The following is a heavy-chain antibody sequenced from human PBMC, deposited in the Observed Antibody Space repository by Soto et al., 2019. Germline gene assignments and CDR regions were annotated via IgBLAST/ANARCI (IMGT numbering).Heavy chain of an antibody. J-gene: IGHJ4*02. Sequence: QVQLQDSGPGLVKPSGTLSLTCAVSGGSISSSNWWIWVRQPPGKGLEWIGEIYHSGSTNYNPSLKIQVTKSVNKSKNQFSLKLSSVTAADTAVYYCARGQGDGYNLLDYWGQGTLVTVSA. V-gene: IGHV4-4*02. CDR1: GGSISSSNW. CDR2: IYHSGST. CDR3: ARGQGDGYNLLDY. D-gene: IGHD5-12*01.